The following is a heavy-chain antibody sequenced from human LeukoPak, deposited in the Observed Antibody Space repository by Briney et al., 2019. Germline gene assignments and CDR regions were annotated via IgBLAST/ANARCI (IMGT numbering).Heavy chain of an antibody. V-gene: IGHV3-73*01. CDR3: TRWIGGSGGSDY. CDR1: GFTFSSYW. J-gene: IGHJ4*02. CDR2: IRSKANSYAT. Sequence: GGSLRPSCAASGFTFSSYWMSWVRQASGKGLEWVGRIRSKANSYATAYAASVKGRFTISRDDSKNTAYLQMNSLKTEDTAVYYCTRWIGGSGGSDYWGQGTLVTVSS. D-gene: IGHD2-15*01.